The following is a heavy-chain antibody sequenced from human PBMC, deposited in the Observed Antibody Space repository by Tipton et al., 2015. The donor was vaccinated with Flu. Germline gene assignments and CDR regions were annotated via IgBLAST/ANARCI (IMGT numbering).Heavy chain of an antibody. D-gene: IGHD3-10*01. Sequence: SLRLSCAVSGLTFSSYFMHWVRQAPGKGLEWVTMISHDGNDKNYADSVRGRFTISRDNSKSTLYLQTDSLRPEDTAVYYCARGWYYGSGSYLDHWGQGTLVTVSS. CDR2: ISHDGNDK. CDR3: ARGWYYGSGSYLDH. V-gene: IGHV3-30-3*01. J-gene: IGHJ4*02. CDR1: GLTFSSYF.